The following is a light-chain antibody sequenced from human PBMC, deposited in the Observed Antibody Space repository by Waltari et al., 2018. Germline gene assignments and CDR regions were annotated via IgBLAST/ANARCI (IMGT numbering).Light chain of an antibody. Sequence: EIVMTQSPATLSVSPVERPTLSCRASQSISSNLVWYQQKPGQAPRLVIYGASTRATGVPTRFSASGSGTDFTLTIGSLQSEDSAVYYCQQYDEWPRTFGQGTKVEIK. CDR3: QQYDEWPRT. J-gene: IGKJ1*01. V-gene: IGKV3-15*01. CDR2: GAS. CDR1: QSISSN.